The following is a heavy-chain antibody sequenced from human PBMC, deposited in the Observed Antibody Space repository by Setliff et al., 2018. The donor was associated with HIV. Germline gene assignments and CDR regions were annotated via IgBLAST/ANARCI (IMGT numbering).Heavy chain of an antibody. J-gene: IGHJ4*02. CDR2: IYYSGST. D-gene: IGHD3-22*01. CDR1: GGSISSHC. CDR3: ARPYDSLYG. V-gene: IGHV4-59*08. Sequence: PSETLSLTCTVSGGSISSHCWSWIRQPPGKGLEWIGSIYYSGSTNYNPSLKSRFTISVDTSKNQYSVRLSSVTAADTAFYYCARPYDSLYGWGQGVLVTV.